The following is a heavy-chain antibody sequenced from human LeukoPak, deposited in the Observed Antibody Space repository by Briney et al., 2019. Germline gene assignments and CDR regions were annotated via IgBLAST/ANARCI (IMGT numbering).Heavy chain of an antibody. V-gene: IGHV3-30*18. D-gene: IGHD5-18*01. Sequence: GGSLRLSCAASGFTFSSYGMHWVRQAPGKGREWVAVISYDGSNRYYADSVKGRFTISRDNSKNTVYLQMNSLRPEDTAVYYCAKDRRAEYSFDYWGQGTLATVSS. J-gene: IGHJ4*02. CDR2: ISYDGSNR. CDR3: AKDRRAEYSFDY. CDR1: GFTFSSYG.